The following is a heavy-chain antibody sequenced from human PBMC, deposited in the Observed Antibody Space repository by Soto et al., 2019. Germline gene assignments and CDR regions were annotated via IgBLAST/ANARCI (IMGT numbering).Heavy chain of an antibody. CDR1: GLTFSRAD. Sequence: GGSLRLSCVVSGLTFSRADLSWVRQPPGKGLEWVSASGGSDLSTHYVDSVKGRFTISRDNSKNTLYLQMNSLTAEDTAVYYYANQDYDILTGYYFYWGQGTLVTVSS. V-gene: IGHV3-23*01. D-gene: IGHD3-9*01. CDR3: ANQDYDILTGYYFY. J-gene: IGHJ4*02. CDR2: SGGSDLST.